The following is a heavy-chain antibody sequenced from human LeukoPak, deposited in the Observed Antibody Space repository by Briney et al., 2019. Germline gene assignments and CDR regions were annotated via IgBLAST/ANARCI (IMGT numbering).Heavy chain of an antibody. CDR3: AKGPYDYVWGSYLDY. D-gene: IGHD3-16*01. V-gene: IGHV3-23*01. CDR1: GFTFSSYA. Sequence: QPGGSLKLPCAAPGFTFSSYAMSWVRQAPGKGLEWVSAIRGSGGSTYYAESGKGRFTISRDNSKNTLYLQMNSLRAEDTAVYYCAKGPYDYVWGSYLDYWGQGTLVTVSS. J-gene: IGHJ4*02. CDR2: IRGSGGST.